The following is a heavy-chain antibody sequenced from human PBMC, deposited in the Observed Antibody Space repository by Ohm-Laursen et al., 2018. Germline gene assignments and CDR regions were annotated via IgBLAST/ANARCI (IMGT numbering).Heavy chain of an antibody. CDR3: ARAGSSWDY. D-gene: IGHD6-13*01. Sequence: GSSVKVSCKVFGYSFTTYGVGWVRQAPGQGLEWMGWINTYNANTKFAQRFQDRVTMTTDTSTNTVNMELRNLTSDDTAVYYCARAGSSWDYWGQGTLVTVSS. V-gene: IGHV1-18*01. CDR1: GYSFTTYG. CDR2: INTYNANT. J-gene: IGHJ4*02.